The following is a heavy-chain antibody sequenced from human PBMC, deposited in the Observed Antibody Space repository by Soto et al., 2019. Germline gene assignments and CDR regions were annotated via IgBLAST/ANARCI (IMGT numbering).Heavy chain of an antibody. J-gene: IGHJ4*02. CDR2: IYYSGST. CDR3: ARDVRGYCSGGSCYSSPRPYFDY. Sequence: SETLSLTCTVSGGSISSGGYYWSWIRQHPGKGLEWIGYIYYSGSTYYNPSLKSRATISVDTSKNQFSLKLSSVTAADTAVYYCARDVRGYCSGGSCYSSPRPYFDYWGQGTLVTVS. V-gene: IGHV4-31*03. CDR1: GGSISSGGYY. D-gene: IGHD2-15*01.